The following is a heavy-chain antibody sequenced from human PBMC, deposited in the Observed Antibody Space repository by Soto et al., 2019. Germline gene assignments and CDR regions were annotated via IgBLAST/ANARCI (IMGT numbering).Heavy chain of an antibody. CDR1: GGSFSGYY. CDR2: INHSGST. D-gene: IGHD1-1*01. Sequence: SETLSLTCAVYGGSFSGYYWSWIRQPPGKGLEWIGEINHSGSTNYNPSLKSRVTISVDTSKNQFSLKLSSVTAADTAVYYCARARLEPLQNWFDPWGQGTLVTVSS. V-gene: IGHV4-34*01. J-gene: IGHJ5*02. CDR3: ARARLEPLQNWFDP.